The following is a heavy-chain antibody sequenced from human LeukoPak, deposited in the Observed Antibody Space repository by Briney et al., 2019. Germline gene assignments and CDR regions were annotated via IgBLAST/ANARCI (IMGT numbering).Heavy chain of an antibody. V-gene: IGHV5-51*01. CDR3: ARQGPSYYDYSDY. CDR2: IYPCDSDI. Sequence: GESLKISCKGSGYSFTSYWIGGVRQMPGKGLEWMGLIYPCDSDIRYRPSVQGQVTISADKYISTGYLQWRSMKASDTAMYYCARQGPSYYDYSDYWGQGTLVTVST. D-gene: IGHD3-22*01. CDR1: GYSFTSYW. J-gene: IGHJ4*02.